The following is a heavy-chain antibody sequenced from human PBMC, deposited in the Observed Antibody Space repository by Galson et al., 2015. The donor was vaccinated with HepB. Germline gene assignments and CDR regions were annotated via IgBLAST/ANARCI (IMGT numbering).Heavy chain of an antibody. J-gene: IGHJ4*02. CDR2: INSNSGDT. V-gene: IGHV1-2*02. CDR3: VRGLGMTTNEKDFEY. Sequence: SVKVSCKASGYTFIDFYLHWVRQAPGQGPQWMGWINSNSGDTKFAHNFQGRVTLTRDTSTNTAYMELGRLGTDDTAVYYCVRGLGMTTNEKDFEYWGQGTLVSVSS. CDR1: GYTFIDFY. D-gene: IGHD4-11*01.